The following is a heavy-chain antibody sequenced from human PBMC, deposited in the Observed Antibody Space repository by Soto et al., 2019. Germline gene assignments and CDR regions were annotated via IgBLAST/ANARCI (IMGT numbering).Heavy chain of an antibody. CDR1: GGSFSVYY. Sequence: SETLSLTCAVYGGSFSVYYWSWIRQPPGKGLEWIGEISHSGRTKYNASLLSRLTISVDTSRNQFSLNLSSVTAADTAVYYCARVRRLTGYIGGTHHFDYWGQGTQVT. V-gene: IGHV4-34*01. CDR2: ISHSGRT. D-gene: IGHD3-9*01. J-gene: IGHJ4*02. CDR3: ARVRRLTGYIGGTHHFDY.